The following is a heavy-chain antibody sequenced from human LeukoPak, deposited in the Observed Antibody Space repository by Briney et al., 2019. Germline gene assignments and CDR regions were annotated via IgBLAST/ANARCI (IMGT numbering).Heavy chain of an antibody. CDR2: ISAYNGNT. Sequence: ASVKVSCKASGYTFSSYGISWVRQAPGQGLEWMGWISAYNGNTNYAQKLQGRVTMTTDTSTSTAYVELRSLRSDDTAVYYCARVGAGTTPRAPFDYWGQGTLVIVSS. CDR1: GYTFSSYG. D-gene: IGHD1-1*01. J-gene: IGHJ4*02. V-gene: IGHV1-18*01. CDR3: ARVGAGTTPRAPFDY.